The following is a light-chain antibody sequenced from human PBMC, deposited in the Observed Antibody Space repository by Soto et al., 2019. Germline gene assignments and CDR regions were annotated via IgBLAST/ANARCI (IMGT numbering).Light chain of an antibody. CDR1: SSNIGAVYD. V-gene: IGLV1-40*01. J-gene: IGLJ1*01. CDR2: ANN. Sequence: QSVLTKPPSVSGSPGQSGTISCTWVSSNIGAVYDVHWYQQLPGTAPKLLIYANNNRPSGVPDRFSGSKSGTSASLAITGLQAEDEADYYCQSYDSSLSGYVFGIGTKVTVL. CDR3: QSYDSSLSGYV.